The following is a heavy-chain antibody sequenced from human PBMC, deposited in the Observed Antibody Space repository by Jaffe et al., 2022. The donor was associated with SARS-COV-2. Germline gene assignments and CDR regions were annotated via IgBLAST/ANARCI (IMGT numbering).Heavy chain of an antibody. D-gene: IGHD3-9*01. Sequence: QVQLQQWGAGLLKPSETLSLTCVVSGGSFNDYYWSWIRQSPGKGLEWIGEINHSRSTNYNPSLKSRITMSIDTSKRQFSLKLSSVTAADTAVYFCAREVWRDTLTGYHHYHYMDFWDNGTAVTVTS. J-gene: IGHJ6*03. CDR1: GGSFNDYY. V-gene: IGHV4-34*01. CDR2: INHSRST. CDR3: AREVWRDTLTGYHHYHYMDF.